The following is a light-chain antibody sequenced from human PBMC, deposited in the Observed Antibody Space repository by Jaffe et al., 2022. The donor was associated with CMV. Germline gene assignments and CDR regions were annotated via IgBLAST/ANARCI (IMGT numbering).Light chain of an antibody. J-gene: IGKJ2*03. CDR2: WAS. CDR1: QSILYSSNNKNY. V-gene: IGKV4-1*01. CDR3: QQYFSTPLYS. Sequence: DIVVTQSPDSLAVSLGERATINCKSSQSILYSSNNKNYLAWYQQKPGQPPKLLIYWASTRESGVPDRFSGSGSVADFTLTISSLQAEDVAVYYCQQYFSTPLYSFGQGTKLEIK.